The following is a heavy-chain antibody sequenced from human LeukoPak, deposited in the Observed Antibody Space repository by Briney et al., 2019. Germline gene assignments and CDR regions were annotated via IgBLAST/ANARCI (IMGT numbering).Heavy chain of an antibody. D-gene: IGHD2-2*01. Sequence: PGGSRRLSFAAPGLTVSSNYRSWVRQAPGKGLGGVSVFYSDGGTYYADSVKGRFTISRDNSKNTLYLQMNSLRVEDTAVYYCARDWGYCSSTSCHVFDYWGQGTLVTVSS. J-gene: IGHJ4*02. CDR2: FYSDGGT. CDR1: GLTVSSNY. CDR3: ARDWGYCSSTSCHVFDY. V-gene: IGHV3-53*01.